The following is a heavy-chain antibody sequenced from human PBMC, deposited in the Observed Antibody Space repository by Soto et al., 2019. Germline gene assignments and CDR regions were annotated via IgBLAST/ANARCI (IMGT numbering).Heavy chain of an antibody. CDR1: GGSVSSGSYY. D-gene: IGHD3-22*01. CDR2: IYYSGST. V-gene: IGHV4-61*01. Sequence: SETLSLTGTVSGGSVSSGSYYWSWIRQPPGKGLEWIGYIYYSGSTNYNPSLKSRVTISVDTSKNQFSLKLSSVTAADTAVYYCARDSIVVVRDYYYYYGMDVWGQGTTVTVS. CDR3: ARDSIVVVRDYYYYYGMDV. J-gene: IGHJ6*02.